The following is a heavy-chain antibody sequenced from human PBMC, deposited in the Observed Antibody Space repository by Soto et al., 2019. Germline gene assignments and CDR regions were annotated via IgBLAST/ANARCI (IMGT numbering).Heavy chain of an antibody. CDR2: ISAYNGNT. CDR3: ARDPNSSGWYGGAFDI. J-gene: IGHJ3*02. CDR1: GYTFTSYG. V-gene: IGHV1-18*01. Sequence: GASVKVSCKASGYTFTSYGISWVRQAPGQGLEWMGWISAYNGNTNYAQKLQGRVTMTTDTSTSTAYMELRSLRSDDTAVYYCARDPNSSGWYGGAFDIWGQGTMVTVSS. D-gene: IGHD6-19*01.